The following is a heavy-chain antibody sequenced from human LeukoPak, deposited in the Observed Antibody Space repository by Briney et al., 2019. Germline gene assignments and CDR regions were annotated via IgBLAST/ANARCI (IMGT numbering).Heavy chain of an antibody. CDR2: TYYSGST. V-gene: IGHV4-30-4*08. D-gene: IGHD2-2*01. Sequence: SETLSLTCTVSGGSISSGDYYWSWIRQPPGKGLEWIGYTYYSGSTYYNPSLKSRVTISVDTSKNQFSLKLSSVTAADTAVYYCARGLVVPAAQFDYWGQGTLVTVSS. J-gene: IGHJ4*02. CDR3: ARGLVVPAAQFDY. CDR1: GGSISSGDYY.